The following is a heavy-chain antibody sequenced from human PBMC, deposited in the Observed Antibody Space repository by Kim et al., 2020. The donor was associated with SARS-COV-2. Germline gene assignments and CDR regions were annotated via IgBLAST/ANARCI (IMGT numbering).Heavy chain of an antibody. CDR1: GFTFSLHY. CDR2: IGSAGNY. J-gene: IGHJ5*01. CDR3: ARGVRGYSSSWYIFDS. D-gene: IGHD6-13*01. Sequence: GGSLRLSCEASGFTFSLHYMHWVRQIAGSGLEWIAAIGSAGNYYYPGSVKGRFTISRENAGNSIHLKMNNLRAGDTAVYFCARGVRGYSSSWYIFDSWG. V-gene: IGHV3-13*01.